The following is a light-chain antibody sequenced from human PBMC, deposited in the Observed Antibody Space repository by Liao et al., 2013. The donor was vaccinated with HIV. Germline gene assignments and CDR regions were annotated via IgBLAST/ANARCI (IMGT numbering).Light chain of an antibody. CDR1: NIGSKS. Sequence: SYVLTQPPSVSVAPGKTARITCGGNNIGSKSVHWYQQKPGQYPPVLVIYKDTERPSGIPERFSGSSSGTTVTLTISGVQAEDEADYYCQSADSSGTVVFGGGTKLTVL. J-gene: IGLJ2*01. CDR3: QSADSSGTVV. CDR2: KDT. V-gene: IGLV3-25*03.